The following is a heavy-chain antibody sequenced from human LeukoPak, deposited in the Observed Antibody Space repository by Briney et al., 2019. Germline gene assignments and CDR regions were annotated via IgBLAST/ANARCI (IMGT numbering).Heavy chain of an antibody. Sequence: ASVKVSCKVSGYTLTKLSMHWVRQAPGKGLEWMGTFDPEDGERLYAQKFQGRLTMTEDTPTDTAYMELSSLRSEDTAVYYCARVPSYSSGWPPFDYWGQGTLVTVSS. D-gene: IGHD6-19*01. CDR1: GYTLTKLS. J-gene: IGHJ4*02. CDR3: ARVPSYSSGWPPFDY. V-gene: IGHV1-24*01. CDR2: FDPEDGER.